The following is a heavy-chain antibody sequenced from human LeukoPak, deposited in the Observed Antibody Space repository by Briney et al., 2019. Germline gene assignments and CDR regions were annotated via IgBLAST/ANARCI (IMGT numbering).Heavy chain of an antibody. CDR3: ARAVAADY. D-gene: IGHD6-19*01. Sequence: ASVKVSCKASGYTFTSYDINWVRQATGQGLEWMGWMNPNSGGTNYAQNFQGRVTMTRDTSISTAYMELSRLRSDDTAVYYCARAVAADYWGQGTLVTVSS. V-gene: IGHV1-2*02. CDR1: GYTFTSYD. CDR2: MNPNSGGT. J-gene: IGHJ4*02.